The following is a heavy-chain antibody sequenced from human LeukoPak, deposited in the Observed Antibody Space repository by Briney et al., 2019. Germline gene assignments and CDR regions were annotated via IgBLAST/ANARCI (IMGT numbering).Heavy chain of an antibody. CDR3: ASTRSGYFDY. Sequence: LGESLKISCKGSGYSFTSYWIGWARQMPGKGLEWMGIIYPGDSDTRYSPSFQGQVTISADKSISTAYLQWSSLKASDSAIYYCASTRSGYFDYWGQGTLVTVSS. CDR1: GYSFTSYW. J-gene: IGHJ4*02. V-gene: IGHV5-51*01. D-gene: IGHD2-15*01. CDR2: IYPGDSDT.